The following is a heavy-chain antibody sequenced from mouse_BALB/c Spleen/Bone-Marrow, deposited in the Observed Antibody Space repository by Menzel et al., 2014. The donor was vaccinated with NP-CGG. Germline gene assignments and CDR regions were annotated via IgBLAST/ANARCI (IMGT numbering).Heavy chain of an antibody. J-gene: IGHJ4*01. Sequence: SGPELVKPGASVKIPCKASGYTFTDYNMDWVKQSHGKSLEWIGYVSPNNGGTIYNQKFKGKATLTVDKSSSTAYMELRSLTSEDTAVYYCARTNMVTTLYFYALDYWGQGTSVTVSS. CDR1: GYTFTDYN. V-gene: IGHV1-18*01. CDR3: ARTNMVTTLYFYALDY. CDR2: VSPNNGGT. D-gene: IGHD2-1*01.